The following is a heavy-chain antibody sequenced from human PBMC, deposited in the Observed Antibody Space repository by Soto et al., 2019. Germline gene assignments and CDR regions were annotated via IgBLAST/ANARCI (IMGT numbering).Heavy chain of an antibody. Sequence: QVQLVQSGAEVKKPGSSVKVSCKASGGTFSSYTISWVRQAPGQGLEWMGRIIPILGIANYAQKFQGRVTITADKSTRTAYMELSRLRAEDTAVYYCARDNVSVTTASYFDYWGQGTLVTVSS. V-gene: IGHV1-69*08. D-gene: IGHD4-17*01. CDR1: GGTFSSYT. J-gene: IGHJ4*02. CDR3: ARDNVSVTTASYFDY. CDR2: IIPILGIA.